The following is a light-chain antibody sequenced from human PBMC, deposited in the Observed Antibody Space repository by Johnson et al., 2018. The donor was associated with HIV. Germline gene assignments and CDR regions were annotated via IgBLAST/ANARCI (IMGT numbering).Light chain of an antibody. Sequence: QPVLTQPPSVSAAPGQKVTISCSGSSSNIGNNYVSWYQHLPGRAPKLLIYDNNKRPSGIPDRFSGSKSGTSATLGITGLRTGDEADYYCGTWDSSLSAGVFGTGTKVTVL. CDR1: SSNIGNNY. CDR3: GTWDSSLSAGV. CDR2: DNN. V-gene: IGLV1-51*01. J-gene: IGLJ1*01.